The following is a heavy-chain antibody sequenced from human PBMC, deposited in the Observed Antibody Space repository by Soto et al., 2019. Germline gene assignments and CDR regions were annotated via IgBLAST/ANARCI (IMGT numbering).Heavy chain of an antibody. Sequence: QVQLVQSGAEVKKPGSSMKVSCKASGGTFSTYAIIWVRQAPGQGFEWMGGIIPIFGTANYAQKFQGRVTITADESTSTAYRELSSLRSEDTAVYYCARVPPNKSGCYWGGIDYWGPGTLVTVSS. J-gene: IGHJ4*02. V-gene: IGHV1-69*01. CDR1: GGTFSTYA. CDR2: IIPIFGTA. D-gene: IGHD6-19*01. CDR3: ARVPPNKSGCYWGGIDY.